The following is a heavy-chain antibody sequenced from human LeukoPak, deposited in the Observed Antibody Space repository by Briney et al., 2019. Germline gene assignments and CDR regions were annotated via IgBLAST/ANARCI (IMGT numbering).Heavy chain of an antibody. CDR1: GFTFSSYS. CDR2: ISSSSSYI. D-gene: IGHD2-2*01. J-gene: IGHJ4*02. V-gene: IGHV3-21*01. CDR3: ARDWDVVVPAAVAFDY. Sequence: GGSLRLSCAASGFTFSSYSMNWVRQAPGKGLEWVSSISSSSSYIYYADSVKGRFTISRDNAKNSLYLEMNSLRAEDTAVYYCARDWDVVVPAAVAFDYWGQGTLVTVSS.